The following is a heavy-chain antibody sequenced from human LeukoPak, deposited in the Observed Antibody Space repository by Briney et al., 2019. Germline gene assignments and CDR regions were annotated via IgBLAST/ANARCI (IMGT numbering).Heavy chain of an antibody. D-gene: IGHD5-24*01. CDR2: ISSSSSYI. J-gene: IGHJ4*02. Sequence: PGGSLRLSCAASGFTFSSYEMNWVRQAPGKGLEWVSSISSSSSYIYYADSVKGRFTISRDNAKNSLYLQMNSLRAEDTAVYYCARDSDPKMAIDYWGQGTLVTVSS. V-gene: IGHV3-21*01. CDR1: GFTFSSYE. CDR3: ARDSDPKMAIDY.